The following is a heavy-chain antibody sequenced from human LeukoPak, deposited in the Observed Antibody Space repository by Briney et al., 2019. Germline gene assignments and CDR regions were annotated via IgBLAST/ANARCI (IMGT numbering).Heavy chain of an antibody. D-gene: IGHD2-15*01. Sequence: SVKVSCKASGGTFSSYAISWVRQAPGQGLEWMGGIIPIFGTANYAQKFQGRVTITADESTSTAYMELSSLRSEDTAVYYCARDPDRTPAAAPQNFDYGGQGPLVTVSS. J-gene: IGHJ4*02. CDR1: GGTFSSYA. V-gene: IGHV1-69*13. CDR3: ARDPDRTPAAAPQNFDY. CDR2: IIPIFGTA.